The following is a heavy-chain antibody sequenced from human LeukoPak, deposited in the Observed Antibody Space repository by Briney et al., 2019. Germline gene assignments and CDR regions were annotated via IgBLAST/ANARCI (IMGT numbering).Heavy chain of an antibody. Sequence: SETLSLTCTVSGGSLNSYYWNWIRQPPGKGLELIGYIYYSGSPTYNPSLKSRVTISVDTSKNQFSLQLSSVTAADTAVYYCAGDVMSTALDAFDVWGQGTMVTVSS. CDR1: GGSLNSYY. CDR2: IYYSGSP. V-gene: IGHV4-59*01. CDR3: AGDVMSTALDAFDV. J-gene: IGHJ3*01. D-gene: IGHD2/OR15-2a*01.